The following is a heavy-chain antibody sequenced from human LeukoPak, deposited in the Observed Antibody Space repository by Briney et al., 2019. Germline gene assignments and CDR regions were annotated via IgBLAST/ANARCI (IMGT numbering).Heavy chain of an antibody. CDR3: ARDSVNLGIAAAGNDY. CDR2: IIPIFGTA. CDR1: GGTFSSYA. D-gene: IGHD6-13*01. Sequence: SVKVSCKASGGTFSSYAISWVRQAPGQGLEWMGGIIPIFGTANYAQKFQGRVTITKDESTSTAYMELSSLRSEDTAVYYCARDSVNLGIAAAGNDYWGQGTLVTVSS. J-gene: IGHJ4*02. V-gene: IGHV1-69*05.